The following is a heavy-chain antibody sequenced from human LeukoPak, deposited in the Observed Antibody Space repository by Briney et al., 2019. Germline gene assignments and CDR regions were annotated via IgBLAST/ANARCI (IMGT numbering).Heavy chain of an antibody. CDR3: ARDAFGYCSSTICSPHWFDP. Sequence: PSETLSLTCTVSGGSISSYYWSWLRQPAGKGGEWLGRMYTSGSTNYNPSLKGRVTMSVDTSKTQFSLKLTSVTAADTAVYYCARDAFGYCSSTICSPHWFDPWGQGTLVTVSS. J-gene: IGHJ5*02. CDR2: MYTSGST. V-gene: IGHV4-4*07. CDR1: GGSISSYY. D-gene: IGHD2-2*01.